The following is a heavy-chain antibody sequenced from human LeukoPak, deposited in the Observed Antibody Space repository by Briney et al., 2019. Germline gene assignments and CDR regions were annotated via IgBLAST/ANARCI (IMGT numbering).Heavy chain of an antibody. V-gene: IGHV3-23*01. CDR3: AKDGSAVWFGELSHYFDY. CDR1: GFIFGSYS. J-gene: IGHJ4*02. CDR2: INSRGTT. D-gene: IGHD3-10*01. Sequence: GGSLRLSCAASGFIFGSYSMNWVRQAPGKGLEWVSYINSRGTTYYADSVKGRFAIFRDTSKNMLYLQMNSLRAEDTAVYYCAKDGSAVWFGELSHYFDYWGQGSLVTVSS.